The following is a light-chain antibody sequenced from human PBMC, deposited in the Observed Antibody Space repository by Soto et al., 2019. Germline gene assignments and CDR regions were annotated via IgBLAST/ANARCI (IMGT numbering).Light chain of an antibody. CDR2: GAS. J-gene: IGKJ1*01. Sequence: DIVLTQSPGTLSLSPGERATLSCRASQSVSSSYLAWYQQKSGQAPRLLIYGASSRATGIPDRFSGSGSGTDFTLTISRLEPEDFAVYYCQQYGSSPLTFGQGTKVDI. V-gene: IGKV3-20*01. CDR3: QQYGSSPLT. CDR1: QSVSSSY.